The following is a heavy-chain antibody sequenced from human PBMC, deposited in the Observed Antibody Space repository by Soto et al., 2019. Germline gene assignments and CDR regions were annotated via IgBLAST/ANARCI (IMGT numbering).Heavy chain of an antibody. CDR1: GDSISSADYF. CDR3: AREPYLPKARNHF. J-gene: IGHJ4*02. V-gene: IGHV4-30-4*01. CDR2: IFHSGTT. Sequence: SETLSLTCSVSGDSISSADYFWTWIRQSPGKGLEWMGYIFHSGTTYYNPSLKGRLLISIGNSKNQFSLRLTSVTAADSAVYFCAREPYLPKARNHFCDPGPLVTVST.